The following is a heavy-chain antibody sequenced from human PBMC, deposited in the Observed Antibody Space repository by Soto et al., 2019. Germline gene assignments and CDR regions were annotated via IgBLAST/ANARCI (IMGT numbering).Heavy chain of an antibody. V-gene: IGHV3-49*01. CDR3: TREIVGYPSLAAAGTPDYYYYGMDV. CDR1: GFTFGDYA. CDR2: IRSNAYGGTT. Sequence: PGGSLRLSCTASGFTFGDYAMSWFRQAPGKGLEWVGFIRSNAYGGTTEYTASVKGRFTISRDDSKSIVFLQINSLQTEDTAVYYCTREIVGYPSLAAAGTPDYYYYGMDVWGQGTTVTVAS. D-gene: IGHD6-13*01. J-gene: IGHJ6*02.